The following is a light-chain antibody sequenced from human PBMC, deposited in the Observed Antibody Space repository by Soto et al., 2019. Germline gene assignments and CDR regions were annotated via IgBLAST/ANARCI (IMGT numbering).Light chain of an antibody. J-gene: IGLJ2*01. Sequence: QSALTQPRPVSGSPGQSVTISCTGTSSDVGGYDYVSWYQQHPGKAPKLMIYDVSKRPSGVPDRFSGSKSGNTASLTISGLQPEDEADSYGCSFAGRATVVFGGGTKLTVL. CDR3: CSFAGRATVV. CDR1: SSDVGGYDY. CDR2: DVS. V-gene: IGLV2-11*01.